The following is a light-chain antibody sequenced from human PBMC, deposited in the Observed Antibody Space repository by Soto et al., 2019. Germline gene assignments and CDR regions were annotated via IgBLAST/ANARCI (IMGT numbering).Light chain of an antibody. CDR3: QKYNSAPPLT. CDR2: AAS. Sequence: DIQMTQSPSSLSASVGDRVTITCRASQGISSYLAWYQQKPGKVPKLLIYAASTLQSGVPSRFSGSGSGTDFTLTISSLQPEDVATYYCQKYNSAPPLTFGGGTKVETK. V-gene: IGKV1-27*01. CDR1: QGISSY. J-gene: IGKJ4*01.